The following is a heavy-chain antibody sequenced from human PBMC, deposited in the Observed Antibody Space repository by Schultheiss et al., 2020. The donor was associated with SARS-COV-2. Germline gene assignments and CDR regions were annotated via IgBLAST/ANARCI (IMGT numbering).Heavy chain of an antibody. CDR3: AAPKGGITGTHGMDV. CDR1: GYTFTSYA. D-gene: IGHD1-7*01. CDR2: SNAGNGNT. J-gene: IGHJ6*02. V-gene: IGHV1-3*02. Sequence: ASVKVSCKASGYTFTSYAMHWVRQAPGQRLEWMGWSNAGNGNTKYSQEFQGRVTITRDTSASTAYMELSSLRSEDTAVYYCAAPKGGITGTHGMDVWGQGTTVTVSS.